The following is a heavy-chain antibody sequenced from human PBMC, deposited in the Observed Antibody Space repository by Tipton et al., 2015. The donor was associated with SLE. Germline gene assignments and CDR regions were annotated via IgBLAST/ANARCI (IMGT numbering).Heavy chain of an antibody. D-gene: IGHD2/OR15-2a*01. V-gene: IGHV4-39*07. J-gene: IGHJ5*02. Sequence: TLSLTCTVSGGSISSSSYYWGWIRQPPGKGLEWIGSIYYSGSTYYNPSLKSRVTISVDTTKNQFSLKLSSVTAADTAVYYCARGKEYWFDPWGQGTLVTVSS. CDR3: ARGKEYWFDP. CDR2: IYYSGST. CDR1: GGSISSSSYY.